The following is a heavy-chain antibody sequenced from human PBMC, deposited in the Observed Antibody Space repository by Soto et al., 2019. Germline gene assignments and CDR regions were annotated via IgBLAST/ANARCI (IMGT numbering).Heavy chain of an antibody. V-gene: IGHV1-18*01. Sequence: QVQLVQSGAEVKKPGASVKVSCKASGYTFTSYGISWVRQAPGQGLEWVGWVSAYNGKTNYAQKRQGRVTMTTLTSTSTAYMELRSLRSDDPAVYYCARDSRYCSGGSCYFHASDIWGQGTMVTVSS. J-gene: IGHJ3*02. CDR3: ARDSRYCSGGSCYFHASDI. D-gene: IGHD2-15*01. CDR1: GYTFTSYG. CDR2: VSAYNGKT.